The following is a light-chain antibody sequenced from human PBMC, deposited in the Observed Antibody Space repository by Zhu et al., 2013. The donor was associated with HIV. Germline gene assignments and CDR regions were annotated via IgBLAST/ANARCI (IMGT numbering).Light chain of an antibody. J-gene: IGKJ4*01. V-gene: IGKV2-28*01. CDR1: QSLLHSNGHNY. Sequence: DIVMTQSPLSLPVTPGEPASISCRSSQSLLHSNGHNYLDWYLQRPGQSPQLLIYLASRRAAGVPDRFSGSGSGTDFTLTISSLQPGDFATYYCQQSYSSPALTFGGGTKVEIK. CDR2: LAS. CDR3: QQSYSSPALT.